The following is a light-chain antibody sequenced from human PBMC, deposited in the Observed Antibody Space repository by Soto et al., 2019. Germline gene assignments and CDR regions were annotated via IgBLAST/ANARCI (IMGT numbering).Light chain of an antibody. CDR1: QTVHSRY. CDR3: QQYDSTVWT. CDR2: ATS. J-gene: IGKJ1*01. V-gene: IGKV3-20*01. Sequence: TQPPATTSLSPEAPASLSCRGSQTVHSRYLAWYQQKRGQAPTLLIYATSSRATGAPDRFSGGGSGPDFTLTIRRLEPEDFAVYYCQQYDSTVWTFGQGTKVDI.